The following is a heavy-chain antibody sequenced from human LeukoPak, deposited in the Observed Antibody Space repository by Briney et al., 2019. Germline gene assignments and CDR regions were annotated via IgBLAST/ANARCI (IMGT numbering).Heavy chain of an antibody. Sequence: GGSLRLSCVASGFSFSTYWMNWIRQAPGKGLEWVANINPDGRTTNYADSVKGRFTTSRDNAKNSLYLQMNSLRAEDTALYYCAKDIYDSSGYRTLSGAFDIWGQGTMVTVSS. CDR1: GFSFSTYW. CDR2: INPDGRTT. D-gene: IGHD3-22*01. J-gene: IGHJ3*02. CDR3: AKDIYDSSGYRTLSGAFDI. V-gene: IGHV3-7*03.